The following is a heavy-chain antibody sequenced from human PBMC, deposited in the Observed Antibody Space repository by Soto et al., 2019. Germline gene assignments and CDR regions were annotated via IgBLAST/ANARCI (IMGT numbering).Heavy chain of an antibody. CDR3: ARVHQGGQWLSWFDP. D-gene: IGHD6-19*01. CDR2: IYYSGST. V-gene: IGHV4-59*01. CDR1: GGSISSYY. J-gene: IGHJ5*02. Sequence: QVQLQESGPGLVKPSETLSLTCTVSGGSISSYYWSWIRQPPGKGLEWIGYIYYSGSTNYNPSLKSRVTISVDTSKNQFSLKLSSVTAADTAVYYCARVHQGGQWLSWFDPWGQGTLVTVSS.